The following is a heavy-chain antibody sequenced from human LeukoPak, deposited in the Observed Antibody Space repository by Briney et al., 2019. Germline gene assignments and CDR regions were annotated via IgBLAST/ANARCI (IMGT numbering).Heavy chain of an antibody. J-gene: IGHJ4*02. V-gene: IGHV4-59*11. CDR1: GSSISSHS. Sequence: KPSETLSLTCTVSGSSISSHSWGWIRQPPGKGLEWIGYDSNNGNINYNPALKSRVTISVDTSKRQISLNLRSVTAADTAVYYCARDNWGSLEYWGQGTLVTVSS. CDR3: ARDNWGSLEY. CDR2: DSNNGNI. D-gene: IGHD7-27*01.